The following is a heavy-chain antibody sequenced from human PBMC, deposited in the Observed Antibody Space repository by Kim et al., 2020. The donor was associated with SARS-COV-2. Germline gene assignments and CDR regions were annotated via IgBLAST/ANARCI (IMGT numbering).Heavy chain of an antibody. Sequence: KGRFTISRDNSKNTLYLQMNSLRAEDTAVYYCAKDNSGIVVVPDNYMDVWGKGTTVTVSS. CDR3: AKDNSGIVVVPDNYMDV. D-gene: IGHD2-2*01. J-gene: IGHJ6*03. V-gene: IGHV3-23*01.